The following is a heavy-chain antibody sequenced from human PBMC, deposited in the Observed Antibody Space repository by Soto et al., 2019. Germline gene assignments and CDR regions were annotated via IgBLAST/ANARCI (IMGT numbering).Heavy chain of an antibody. CDR3: ARYYGDYKNYFDY. J-gene: IGHJ4*02. CDR1: GGSISRSHNF. Sequence: QLQLQESGPGLVKPSETLSLTCTVTGGSISRSHNFWGWIRQPTGEGLELIGRIFYSGTTYNNPPLNSRVTLSVDTSKNQFSMKLNSVTAADTSFYYWARYYGDYKNYFDYWGQGTLVTVSS. CDR2: IFYSGTT. D-gene: IGHD4-17*01. V-gene: IGHV4-39*01.